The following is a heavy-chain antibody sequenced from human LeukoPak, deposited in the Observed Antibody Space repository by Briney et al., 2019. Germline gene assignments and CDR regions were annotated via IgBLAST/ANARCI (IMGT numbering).Heavy chain of an antibody. Sequence: ASVKVSCKASGYSFPMYAINWVRQAPGQGLEWMGWINTNTGNPTYAQGFTGRFVFSLDTSVTTAYLQISSLRAEDTAVYYCAREGTYSSSWYEGLYYYYMDVWGKGTTVTVSS. V-gene: IGHV7-4-1*02. D-gene: IGHD6-13*01. J-gene: IGHJ6*03. CDR1: GYSFPMYA. CDR2: INTNTGNP. CDR3: AREGTYSSSWYEGLYYYYMDV.